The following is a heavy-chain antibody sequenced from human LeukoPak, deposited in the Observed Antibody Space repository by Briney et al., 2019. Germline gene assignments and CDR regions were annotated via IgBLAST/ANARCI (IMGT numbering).Heavy chain of an antibody. CDR1: GFTFRTYA. V-gene: IGHV3-30-3*01. J-gene: IGHJ4*02. CDR2: ISYDGSNK. CDR3: ARDAGVAASIDY. Sequence: GGSLRLSCAASGFTFRTYAMHWVRQAPGKGLEWVAVISYDGSNKYYGDSVKGRFTISRGNPKNTLYLQMNSLRAEDTAVYYCARDAGVAASIDYWGQGTLVTVSS. D-gene: IGHD2-15*01.